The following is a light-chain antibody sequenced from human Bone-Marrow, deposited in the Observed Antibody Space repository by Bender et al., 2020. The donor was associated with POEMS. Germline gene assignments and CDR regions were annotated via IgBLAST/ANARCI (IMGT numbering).Light chain of an antibody. Sequence: QSVLTQPPSASGTPGQTVTISCSGSSSNIGSNYVYWYQQLPGTAPKLLIYRNNHRPSGVPDRFSGSRSGTSASLAISWLRSEDEADYYCATWDDSLGGPYVVFGGGTKLTVL. CDR3: ATWDDSLGGPYVV. CDR2: RNN. CDR1: SSNIGSNY. V-gene: IGLV1-47*01. J-gene: IGLJ2*01.